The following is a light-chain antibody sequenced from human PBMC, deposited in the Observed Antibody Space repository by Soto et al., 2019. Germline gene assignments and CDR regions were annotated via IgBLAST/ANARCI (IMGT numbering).Light chain of an antibody. V-gene: IGLV4-69*01. J-gene: IGLJ3*02. Sequence: QPVLTQSPSASASLGASVKLTCTLSSGHNSYAIAWHQQQPEKGPRYLMKVNSDGSHSKGDGIPDRFSGSSSGAERYLTISSLQSEDEADYYCQTWRTDIWVFGGGTKLTVL. CDR2: VNSDGSH. CDR1: SGHNSYA. CDR3: QTWRTDIWV.